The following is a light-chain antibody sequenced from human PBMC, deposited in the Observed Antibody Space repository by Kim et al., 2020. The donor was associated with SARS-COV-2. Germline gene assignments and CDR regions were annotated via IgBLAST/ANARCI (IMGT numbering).Light chain of an antibody. J-gene: IGKJ2*01. CDR2: DAS. Sequence: SASVGDRDTITCRASESISSRLAWYAQKPEKAPELQIYDASSLESGVPSRLSGSGSGTDFTLTNTSLQPDDFATYHCQQYNTYPFTFGQGTKLEI. CDR3: QQYNTYPFT. CDR1: ESISSR. V-gene: IGKV1-5*01.